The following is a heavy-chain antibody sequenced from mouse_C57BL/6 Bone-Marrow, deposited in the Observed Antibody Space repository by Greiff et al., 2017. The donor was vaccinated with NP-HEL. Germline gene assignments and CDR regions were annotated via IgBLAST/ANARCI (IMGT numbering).Heavy chain of an antibody. Sequence: VQLQQSGPELVKPGASVKISCKASGYTFTDYYMNWVKQSHGKSLEWIGDINPNNGGTSYNQKFKGKATLTVDKSSSTAYMELRSLTSEDSAVYYCACGNCPLDYWGQGTTLTVSS. CDR3: ACGNCPLDY. CDR2: INPNNGGT. J-gene: IGHJ2*01. D-gene: IGHD2-1*01. CDR1: GYTFTDYY. V-gene: IGHV1-26*01.